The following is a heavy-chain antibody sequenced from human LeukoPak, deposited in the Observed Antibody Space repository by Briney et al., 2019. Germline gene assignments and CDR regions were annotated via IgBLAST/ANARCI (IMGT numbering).Heavy chain of an antibody. CDR2: ISSSGSTI. Sequence: GGSLRLSCAASGFTFSDYYMSWIRQAPGNGLEWVSYISSSGSTIYYADSVKGRFTMSRDNAKNSLYLQMSSLRAEDTAVYYCAREVVVVVAATRWFDPWGQGTLVTVSS. CDR1: GFTFSDYY. CDR3: AREVVVVVAATRWFDP. V-gene: IGHV3-11*01. J-gene: IGHJ5*02. D-gene: IGHD2-15*01.